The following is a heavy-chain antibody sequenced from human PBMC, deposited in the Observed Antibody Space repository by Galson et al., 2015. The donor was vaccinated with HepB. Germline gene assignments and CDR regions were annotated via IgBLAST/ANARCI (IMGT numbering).Heavy chain of an antibody. D-gene: IGHD3-10*01. J-gene: IGHJ3*01. Sequence: SVKVSCKASGYKFVNYGLNWVRQAPGEGLEWMGRISPDNGNTNITQKFQDRVTMTTDTSTTTAYMEVRSLRSDDTAVYYCARSRGEGAFDFWGQGTVVIVSS. V-gene: IGHV1-18*01. CDR2: ISPDNGNT. CDR1: GYKFVNYG. CDR3: ARSRGEGAFDF.